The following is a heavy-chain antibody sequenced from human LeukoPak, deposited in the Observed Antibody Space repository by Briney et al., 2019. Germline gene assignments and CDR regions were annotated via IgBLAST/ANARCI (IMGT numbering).Heavy chain of an antibody. D-gene: IGHD6-19*01. J-gene: IGHJ4*02. V-gene: IGHV3-30*04. CDR3: AKSFLAVAGVDGY. CDR1: GFTFSSYA. Sequence: GRSLRLSCAASGFTFSSYAMHWVRQAPGKGLEWVAVISYDGSNKYYADSVKGRFTISRDNSKNTLYLQMNSLRAEDTAVYYCAKSFLAVAGVDGYWGQGTLVTVSS. CDR2: ISYDGSNK.